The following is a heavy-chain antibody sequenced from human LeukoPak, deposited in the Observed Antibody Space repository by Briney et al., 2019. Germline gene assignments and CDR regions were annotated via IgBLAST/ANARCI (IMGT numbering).Heavy chain of an antibody. J-gene: IGHJ4*02. V-gene: IGHV3-48*03. CDR1: GFTFSSYE. Sequence: PGGSLRLSCAASGFTFSSYEMNWVRQAPGKGLEWVSYISSSGSTIYYADSVKGRFTISRDSAKNSLYLQMNSLRAEDTAVYYCARALWGARSFDYWGQGTLVTVSS. CDR3: ARALWGARSFDY. CDR2: ISSSGSTI. D-gene: IGHD7-27*01.